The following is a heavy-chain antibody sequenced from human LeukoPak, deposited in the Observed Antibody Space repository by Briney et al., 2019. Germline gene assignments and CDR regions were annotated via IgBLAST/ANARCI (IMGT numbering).Heavy chain of an antibody. CDR3: AKTYYYDSSGYIFDY. V-gene: IGHV3-23*01. Sequence: PGGSLRLSCAASGFTFSSYAMSWVSQAPGKGLEWVSAISGSGGSTYYADSVKGRFTISRDNSKNTLYLQMNSLRAEDTAVYYCAKTYYYDSSGYIFDYWGQGTLVTVSS. CDR2: ISGSGGST. CDR1: GFTFSSYA. D-gene: IGHD3-22*01. J-gene: IGHJ4*02.